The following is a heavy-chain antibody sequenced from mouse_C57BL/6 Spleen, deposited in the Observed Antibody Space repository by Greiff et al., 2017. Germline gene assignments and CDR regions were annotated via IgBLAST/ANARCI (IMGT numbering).Heavy chain of an antibody. CDR1: GFTFSDYY. CDR3: AREGMDY. D-gene: IGHD3-3*01. CDR2: ISNGGGST. Sequence: ELKVEESGGGLVQPGGSLKLSCAASGFTFSDYYMYWFRQTPEKRLEWVAYISNGGGSTYYPDTVKGRFTISRDNAKNTLYLQMSRLKSEDTAMYYCAREGMDYWGQGTSVTVSS. V-gene: IGHV5-12*01. J-gene: IGHJ4*01.